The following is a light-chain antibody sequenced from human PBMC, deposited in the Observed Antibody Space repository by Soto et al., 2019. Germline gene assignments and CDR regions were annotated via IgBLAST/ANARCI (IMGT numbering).Light chain of an antibody. V-gene: IGKV1-5*01. CDR1: QSITTW. Sequence: DIQMTQSPSTLFASVGDRVTITCRASQSITTWLAWYQQRPGKAPKLLIYDVSSLQSGVPSRFSGSGSGTEFTLTISSLQPDDFATYYCQHYKMYSPWTLGQGTKVDIK. CDR3: QHYKMYSPWT. CDR2: DVS. J-gene: IGKJ1*01.